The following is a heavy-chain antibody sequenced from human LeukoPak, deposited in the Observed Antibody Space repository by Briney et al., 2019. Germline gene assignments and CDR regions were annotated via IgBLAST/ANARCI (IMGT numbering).Heavy chain of an antibody. CDR3: ARGQVQDTVQH. D-gene: IGHD5-18*01. V-gene: IGHV4-34*01. CDR2: INHSGST. Sequence: KPSETLSLTCAVYGGSFSGYYWSWVRQPPGKGLEWIGEINHSGSTNYNPSLKSRVTISVDTSKNQFSLKLSSVTAADTAVYYCARGQVQDTVQHWGQGTLVTVSS. J-gene: IGHJ1*01. CDR1: GGSFSGYY.